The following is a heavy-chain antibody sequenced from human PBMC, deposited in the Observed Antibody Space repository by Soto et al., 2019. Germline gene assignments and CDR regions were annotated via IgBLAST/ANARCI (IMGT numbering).Heavy chain of an antibody. CDR1: RFTFSDYY. J-gene: IGHJ6*02. CDR2: ISSSGSSI. CDR3: ATDHDSSGYYDMDV. Sequence: QVQLVESGGGLVKPGGSLRLSCAASRFTFSDYYRSWIRQAPGKGLEWVSCISSSGSSIHYADSVKGRFTISRDNAKNSLYLQMNSLRAEDTAVYYCATDHDSSGYYDMDVWGQGTKVTVSS. D-gene: IGHD6-19*01. V-gene: IGHV3-11*01.